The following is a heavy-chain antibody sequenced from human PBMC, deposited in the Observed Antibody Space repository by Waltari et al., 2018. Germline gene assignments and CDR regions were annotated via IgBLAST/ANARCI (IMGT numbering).Heavy chain of an antibody. J-gene: IGHJ3*02. CDR1: GGSISSGRYY. D-gene: IGHD6-6*01. Sequence: QVQLQESGPGLVKPSQTLSLTCTVSGGSISSGRYYWSWIRQPAGRGLEWIGRIYTSGSTNYNPSLKSRVTISVDTSKNQFSLKLSSVTAADTAVYYCARDSSMGDAFDIWGQGTMVTVSS. CDR3: ARDSSMGDAFDI. V-gene: IGHV4-61*02. CDR2: IYTSGST.